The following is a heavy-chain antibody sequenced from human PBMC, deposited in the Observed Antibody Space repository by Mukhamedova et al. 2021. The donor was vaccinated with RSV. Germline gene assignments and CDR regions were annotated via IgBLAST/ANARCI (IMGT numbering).Heavy chain of an antibody. V-gene: IGHV3-15*01. CDR3: TTDSGQYILGDIHY. J-gene: IGHJ4*02. D-gene: IGHD3-3*02. Sequence: GRFTISRDDLKNTLYLQMNSLNTEDTAVYYCTTDSGQYILGDIHYWGQGTLFTVSS.